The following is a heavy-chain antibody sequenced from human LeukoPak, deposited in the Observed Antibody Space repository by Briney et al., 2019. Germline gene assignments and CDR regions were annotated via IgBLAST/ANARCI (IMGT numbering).Heavy chain of an antibody. CDR3: ARGYGSGAD. Sequence: SETLSLTCAVYGGSFSGYYWSWICQPPGKGLEWIGEINHSGSTNYNPSLKSRVTISVDTSKNQFSLKLSSVTAADTAVYYCARGYGSGADWGQGTLVTVSS. CDR1: GGSFSGYY. J-gene: IGHJ4*02. V-gene: IGHV4-34*01. CDR2: INHSGST. D-gene: IGHD3-10*01.